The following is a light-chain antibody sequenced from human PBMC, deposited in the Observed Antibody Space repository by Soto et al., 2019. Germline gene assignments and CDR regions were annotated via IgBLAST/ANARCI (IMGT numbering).Light chain of an antibody. CDR1: SSDIGSYNY. V-gene: IGLV2-11*01. J-gene: IGLJ3*02. CDR3: CTYGGRYLWV. Sequence: QSALTQPRSVSGSPGQSVTISCTGTSSDIGSYNYVSWYQQHPGKAPKLMIYDVSKRPSGVPDRFSGSKSGNTASLTISGLQTEDEAAYYCCTYGGRYLWVCCGGTKLTVL. CDR2: DVS.